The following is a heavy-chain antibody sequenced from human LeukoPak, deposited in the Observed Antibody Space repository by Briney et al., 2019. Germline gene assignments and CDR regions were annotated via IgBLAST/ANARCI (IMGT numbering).Heavy chain of an antibody. CDR1: GGTFHSYI. CDR3: ARDQRPSCLGGICYSGDY. J-gene: IGHJ4*02. D-gene: IGHD2-15*01. CDR2: IVPIIGTA. Sequence: SVKVSCKASGGTFHSYIVTWVRQAPGQGLEWMGGIVPIIGTANYAQKFQGRVTVTADDSTSTAYMELRSLRSEDTAIYYCARDQRPSCLGGICYSGDYWGQGTLVTVTS. V-gene: IGHV1-69*01.